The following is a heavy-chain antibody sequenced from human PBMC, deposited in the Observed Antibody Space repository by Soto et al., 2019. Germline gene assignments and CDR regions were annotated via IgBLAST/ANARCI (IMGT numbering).Heavy chain of an antibody. V-gene: IGHV3-48*02. J-gene: IGHJ5*02. CDR3: ARAGCSGGSCYDWFDP. D-gene: IGHD2-15*01. CDR1: GFTFSSYS. CDR2: ISSSSSTI. Sequence: EVQLVESGGGLVQPGGSLRLSCAASGFTFSSYSMNWVRQAPGKGLEWVSYISSSSSTIYYADSVKGRFTISRDNAKNSLYLQMNSLRDEDTAVYYCARAGCSGGSCYDWFDPWGQVTLVTVSS.